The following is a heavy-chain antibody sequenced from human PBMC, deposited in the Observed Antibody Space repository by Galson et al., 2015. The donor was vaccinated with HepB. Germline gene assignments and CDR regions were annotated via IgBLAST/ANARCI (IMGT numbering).Heavy chain of an antibody. D-gene: IGHD2-15*01. CDR1: GGSISSSSYY. CDR3: ARTRDVGRYCSGDSCYSRGYFDY. Sequence: ETLSLTCTVSGGSISSSSYYWGWIRQPPGKGLEWIGSIYYSGSTYYNPSLKSRVTISVDTSKNQFSLKLSSVTATDTAVYYCARTRDVGRYCSGDSCYSRGYFDYWGQGTLVPVSS. CDR2: IYYSGST. J-gene: IGHJ4*02. V-gene: IGHV4-39*01.